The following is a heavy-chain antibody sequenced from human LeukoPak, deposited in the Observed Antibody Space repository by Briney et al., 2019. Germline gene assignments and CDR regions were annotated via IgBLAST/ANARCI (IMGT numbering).Heavy chain of an antibody. CDR1: GGSISSGGHY. CDR2: IYYSGST. J-gene: IGHJ4*02. CDR3: ARGSSPFDY. V-gene: IGHV4-31*03. Sequence: PSETLSLTCNVSGGSISSGGHYWSWIRQHPGKGLEWIGYIYYSGSTYYNPSPKSRVTISVDTSKNQFSLKLNSLTAADTAVYYCARGSSPFDYWGQGTEVTDSS.